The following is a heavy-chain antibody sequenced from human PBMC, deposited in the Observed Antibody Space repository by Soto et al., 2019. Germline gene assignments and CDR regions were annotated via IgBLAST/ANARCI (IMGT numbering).Heavy chain of an antibody. D-gene: IGHD2-21*02. CDR3: ARQRTTVVTQAYFDH. CDR1: GESISSSSYY. Sequence: SETLSLTCIVSGESISSSSYYWGWIRQPQGKGLEWIGSIYYSGRTYYNPSFKSRVTISIDKSKNQFSLKLSSVTATDTAVYYCARQRTTVVTQAYFDHWGQGALVTVSS. CDR2: IYYSGRT. V-gene: IGHV4-39*01. J-gene: IGHJ4*02.